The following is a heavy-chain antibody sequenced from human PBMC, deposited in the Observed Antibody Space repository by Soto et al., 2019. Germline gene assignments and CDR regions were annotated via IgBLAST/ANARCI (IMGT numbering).Heavy chain of an antibody. D-gene: IGHD1-26*01. J-gene: IGHJ4*02. CDR3: ARVDRGKYGAFDY. V-gene: IGHV4-30-4*01. CDR2: IYYSGST. Sequence: PSETLSLTCTVSGDSISSADYYRSWIRQPPGKGLEWIGYIYYSGSTNYIPSLKSRLTISLDTSKTQFSLKLNSVTAADTAVYYCARVDRGKYGAFDYWGQGTLVTVSS. CDR1: GDSISSADYY.